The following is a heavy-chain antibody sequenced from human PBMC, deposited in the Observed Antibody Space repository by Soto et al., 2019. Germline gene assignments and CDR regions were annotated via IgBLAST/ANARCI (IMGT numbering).Heavy chain of an antibody. J-gene: IGHJ4*02. D-gene: IGHD3-16*01. Sequence: ASVKVSCKASGYTFTHYGVSWVRQAPGQRLEWMGWINAGNGNTKYSQKFQGRVTITRDTSASTAYMELSSLRSEDTAVYYCARGLNVYYFDYWGQGTLVTVSS. CDR2: INAGNGNT. CDR1: GYTFTHYG. CDR3: ARGLNVYYFDY. V-gene: IGHV1-3*01.